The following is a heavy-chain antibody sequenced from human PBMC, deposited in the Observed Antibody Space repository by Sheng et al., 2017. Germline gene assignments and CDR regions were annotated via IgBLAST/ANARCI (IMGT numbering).Heavy chain of an antibody. CDR1: GGSISSSSYY. Sequence: QLQLQESGPGLVKPSETLSLTCTVSGGSISSSSYYWGWIRQPPGKGLEWIGSIYYSGSTYYNPSLKSRVTISVDTSKNQFSLKLSSVTAADTAVYYCATLTTRLGRDAFDIWDQGTMVTVSS. J-gene: IGHJ3*02. V-gene: IGHV4-39*07. CDR3: ATLTTRLGRDAFDI. D-gene: IGHD4-4*01. CDR2: IYYSGST.